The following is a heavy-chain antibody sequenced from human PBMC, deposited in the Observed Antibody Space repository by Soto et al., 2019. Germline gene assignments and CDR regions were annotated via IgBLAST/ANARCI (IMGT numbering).Heavy chain of an antibody. CDR1: GFTFSSYG. V-gene: IGHV3-23*01. Sequence: HPGGSLRLSCAASGFTFSSYGMNWVRQAPGKGLEWVSVISGDGGRTYYADSVKGRFTMSRDNSKSTLYLQMNSLRAEDTAVYYCAKGTQYMWLVSEIWGQGTQVTVSS. D-gene: IGHD6-19*01. J-gene: IGHJ4*02. CDR2: ISGDGGRT. CDR3: AKGTQYMWLVSEI.